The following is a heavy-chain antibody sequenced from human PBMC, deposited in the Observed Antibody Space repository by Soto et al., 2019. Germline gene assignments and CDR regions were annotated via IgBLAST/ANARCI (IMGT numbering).Heavy chain of an antibody. Sequence: SLRLSCAASGFTFSNAWMSWVRQAPGKGLEWVGRIKSKTDGGTTDYAAPVKGRFTISRDDSKNTLYLQMNSLKTEDTAVYYCTTGYCSSTSRWGYYYYYGMDVWGQGTTVTVSS. V-gene: IGHV3-15*01. CDR2: IKSKTDGGTT. D-gene: IGHD2-2*01. CDR1: GFTFSNAW. J-gene: IGHJ6*02. CDR3: TTGYCSSTSRWGYYYYYGMDV.